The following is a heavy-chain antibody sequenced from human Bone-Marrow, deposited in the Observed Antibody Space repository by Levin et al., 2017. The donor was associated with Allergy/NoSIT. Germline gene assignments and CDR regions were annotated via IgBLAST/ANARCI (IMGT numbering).Heavy chain of an antibody. D-gene: IGHD3-16*01. CDR1: GLAFSDYW. Sequence: GGSLRLSCVVSGLAFSDYWMTWVRQAPGRGLEWVANIKSDGSELYYVDSVRGRFTISRDNAKNSLYLQMNSLRAEDTAVYYCVRDYDLYSPGTMHYWGQGTLVTLSS. CDR3: VRDYDLYSPGTMHY. V-gene: IGHV3-7*01. J-gene: IGHJ4*02. CDR2: IKSDGSEL.